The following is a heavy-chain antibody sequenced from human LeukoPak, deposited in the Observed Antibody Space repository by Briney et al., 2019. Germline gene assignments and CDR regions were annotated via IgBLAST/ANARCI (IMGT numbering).Heavy chain of an antibody. CDR2: IYYSGST. CDR1: GGSISSSSYY. V-gene: IGHV4-39*07. D-gene: IGHD4-17*01. Sequence: SETLSLTCTVSGGSISSSSYYWGWIRQPPGKGLEWIGSIYYSGSTYYNPSLKSRVTISVDTSKNQFSLKLSSVTAADTAVYYCARIRRVTGTDAFDIWGQGTMVTVSS. CDR3: ARIRRVTGTDAFDI. J-gene: IGHJ3*02.